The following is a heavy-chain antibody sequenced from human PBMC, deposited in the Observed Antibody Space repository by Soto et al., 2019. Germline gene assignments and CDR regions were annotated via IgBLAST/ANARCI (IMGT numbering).Heavy chain of an antibody. Sequence: PSETLSLTCSVSGGSVSSQYWSWIRQPAGEGLEWIGRIYNGGIPLIHPSLESRVALSLDTSKNRFSLTLSSVTAADTAIYYCASQDYDKSVYYFDYWGRGTLVTVSS. J-gene: IGHJ4*02. D-gene: IGHD3-22*01. V-gene: IGHV4-4*07. CDR1: GGSVSSQY. CDR3: ASQDYDKSVYYFDY. CDR2: IYNGGIP.